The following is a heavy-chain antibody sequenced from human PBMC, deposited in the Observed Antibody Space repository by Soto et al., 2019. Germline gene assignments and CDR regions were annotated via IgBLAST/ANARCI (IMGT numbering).Heavy chain of an antibody. Sequence: QVQLQQSGPGLVKPSETLSLTCTVSGVSITDYYYTWIRQSAGKGLEWIGRVYTSGHTNFNPSLKSRVTMSVDRSKKQISLNLTSVTAADTAVYYCATTRGRGFFDNWGQGTLVTVSS. CDR1: GVSITDYY. CDR2: VYTSGHT. CDR3: ATTRGRGFFDN. J-gene: IGHJ4*02. V-gene: IGHV4-4*07. D-gene: IGHD3-16*01.